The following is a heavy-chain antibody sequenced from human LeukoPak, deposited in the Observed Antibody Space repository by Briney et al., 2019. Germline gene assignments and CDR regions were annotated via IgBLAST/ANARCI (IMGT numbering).Heavy chain of an antibody. CDR3: AREDYVNTGLDY. CDR2: ITANYDRT. J-gene: IGHJ4*02. D-gene: IGHD3-16*01. CDR1: GLTFSDHF. V-gene: IGHV3-23*01. Sequence: QPGGSLRLSCAVSGLTFSDHFMDWVRQAPGKGLEWVSGITANYDRTYYADSVKGRFTISRDTSKNTLYLQMDSLRVEDTALYYCAREDYVNTGLDYWGQGALVTVSS.